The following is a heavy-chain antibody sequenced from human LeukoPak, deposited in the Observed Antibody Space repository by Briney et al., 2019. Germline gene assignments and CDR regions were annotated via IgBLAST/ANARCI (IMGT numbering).Heavy chain of an antibody. Sequence: SETLSLTCSVSGGSITNYYWSWIRQSPGKGLEWIGFIYDTGRTNYNPSLKSRVTISVDTSKNQFSLKLRFVTAADTAVYYCARTYSSGAFDIWGQGTMVTVSS. V-gene: IGHV4-59*08. J-gene: IGHJ3*02. CDR2: IYDTGRT. CDR1: GGSITNYY. CDR3: ARTYSSGAFDI. D-gene: IGHD6-25*01.